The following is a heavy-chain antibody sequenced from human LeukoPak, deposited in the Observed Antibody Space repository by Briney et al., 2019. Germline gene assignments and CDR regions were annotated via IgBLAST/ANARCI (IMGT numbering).Heavy chain of an antibody. D-gene: IGHD2-8*01. CDR1: GFTVSNNY. CDR3: ARDSKWLQNAFDI. J-gene: IGHJ3*02. CDR2: TYSGGST. V-gene: IGHV3-66*01. Sequence: GGSLRLSCAASGFTVSNNYMSWVRQAPGKGLEWVSVTYSGGSTNSADSVKGRFTISRDNSKNTPYLQMNSLRAEDTAVYYCARDSKWLQNAFDIWGQGTMVTVSS.